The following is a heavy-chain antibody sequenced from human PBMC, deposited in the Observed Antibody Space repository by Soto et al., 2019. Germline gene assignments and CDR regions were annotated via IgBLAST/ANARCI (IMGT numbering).Heavy chain of an antibody. Sequence: GGSLRLSCAASGFTFSSYGMHWVRQAPGKGLEWVAVIWCDGSNKYYADSVKGRFTISRDNSKNTLYLQMNSLRAEDTAVYYCAREIAVAGYYYYGMDVWGQGTTVTVSS. CDR3: AREIAVAGYYYYGMDV. D-gene: IGHD6-19*01. CDR1: GFTFSSYG. V-gene: IGHV3-33*01. J-gene: IGHJ6*02. CDR2: IWCDGSNK.